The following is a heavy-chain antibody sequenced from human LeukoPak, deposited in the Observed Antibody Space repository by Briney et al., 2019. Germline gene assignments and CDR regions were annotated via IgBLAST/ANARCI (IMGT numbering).Heavy chain of an antibody. CDR1: GFTFSSYW. V-gene: IGHV3-7*01. CDR2: INQDGSKV. D-gene: IGHD6-13*01. Sequence: PGGSLRLSCAASGFTFSSYWMSWVRQAPGKGLECVANINQDGSKVYYMDSVKGRFTISSDKAKKSLFLQMNSLRAEDTAVYYCARPIYSSSWDAFNIWGQGTMVTVSS. J-gene: IGHJ3*02. CDR3: ARPIYSSSWDAFNI.